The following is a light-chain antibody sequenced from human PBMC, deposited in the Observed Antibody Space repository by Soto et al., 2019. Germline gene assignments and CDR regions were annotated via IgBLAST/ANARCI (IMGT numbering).Light chain of an antibody. CDR2: TSS. CDR1: QDIGNY. Sequence: DIQMTQSPSSLSASVGDRVSITCRASQDIGNYLAWYQQRPGKVPKLLIYTSSTLQSGVPSRFRGSGSGTDFILTISILQHEDVPTYYCQKNNDAPLTFGGGTKVDI. J-gene: IGKJ4*01. V-gene: IGKV1-27*01. CDR3: QKNNDAPLT.